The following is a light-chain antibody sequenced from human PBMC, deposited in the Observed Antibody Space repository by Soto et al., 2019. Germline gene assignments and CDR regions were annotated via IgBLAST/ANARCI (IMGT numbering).Light chain of an antibody. J-gene: IGKJ1*01. V-gene: IGKV1-39*01. CDR3: QQSYSTPPA. CDR1: QSISTY. CDR2: AAS. Sequence: DIQMTQSPSSLSASVGDRVTITCRASQSISTYLNWYQQKPGKAPKLLIYAASSLKSGVPSRFSGSGSGTDFTLTISSLQPEDFASYYCQQSYSTPPAFGQVTKVEI.